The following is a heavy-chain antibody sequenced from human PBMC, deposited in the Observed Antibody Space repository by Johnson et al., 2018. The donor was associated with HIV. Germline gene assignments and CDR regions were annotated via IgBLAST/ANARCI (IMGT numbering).Heavy chain of an antibody. CDR1: GFTFSSYA. CDR3: ARDSAEQVGDAFDI. Sequence: VHLVESGGGVVQPGRSLRLSCAASGFTFSSYAMHWVRQAPGKGLEWVSGINWNGGNPDYVDSAKGRFIISRDNAKNSLYLQMNSLRGEDTAVYYCARDSAEQVGDAFDIWGQGTMVTVSS. J-gene: IGHJ3*02. D-gene: IGHD1/OR15-1a*01. V-gene: IGHV3-20*04. CDR2: INWNGGNP.